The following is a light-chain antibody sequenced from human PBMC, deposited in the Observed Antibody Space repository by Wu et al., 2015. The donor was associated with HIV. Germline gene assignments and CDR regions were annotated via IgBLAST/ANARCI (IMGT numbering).Light chain of an antibody. CDR1: QSISSW. CDR2: KAS. V-gene: IGKV1-5*03. CDR3: QQYNSYSPRT. J-gene: IGKJ1*01. Sequence: DIQMTQSPSTLSASVGDRVTITCRASQSISSWLAWYQQKPGKAPKLLIYKASSLESGVPSRFSGSGSGTEFTLTISSLQPDDFATXYCQQYNSYSPRTFGQGT.